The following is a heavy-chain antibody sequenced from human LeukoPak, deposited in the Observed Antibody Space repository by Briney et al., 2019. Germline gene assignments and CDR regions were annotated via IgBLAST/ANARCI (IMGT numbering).Heavy chain of an antibody. D-gene: IGHD3-16*01. CDR1: GYTFTGYF. V-gene: IGHV1-2*02. CDR2: INSNSGAT. CDR3: ARDSFGHDNDFDY. J-gene: IGHJ4*02. Sequence: ASVTVSCKASGYTFTGYFLHLVRQAPGQGLEWMGWINSNSGATHYAQKFRGRVTMTRDTSISTAYMELSRLKSDDTAVYYCARDSFGHDNDFDYWGQGTLVTVSS.